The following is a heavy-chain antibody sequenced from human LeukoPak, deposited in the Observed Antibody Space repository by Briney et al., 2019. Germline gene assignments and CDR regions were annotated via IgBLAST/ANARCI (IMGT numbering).Heavy chain of an antibody. CDR3: ATSLSSGWGPVDDY. CDR1: GFIFRNYE. V-gene: IGHV3-48*03. Sequence: PGGSLRLSCAASGFIFRNYEMNWVRRAPGKGLEWVSYINPGSSNIYYADSVKGRFTIPRDDAKNSLYLQMNSLRAEDTAVYYCATSLSSGWGPVDDYWGQGTLVTVSS. D-gene: IGHD6-19*01. J-gene: IGHJ4*02. CDR2: INPGSSNI.